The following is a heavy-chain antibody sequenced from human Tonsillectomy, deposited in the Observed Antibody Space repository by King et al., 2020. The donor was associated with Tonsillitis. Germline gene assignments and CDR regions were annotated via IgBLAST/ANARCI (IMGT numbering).Heavy chain of an antibody. CDR3: ARSGAYPGFHP. Sequence: VQLQESGPGLVKPSQTLSLTCTVSSDSISSTYSYWTWIRQPPGKGLEWIGYIFYRGRTYYNPSLKSRVTISIDTSNNQFSLKLSSVTAADTAVYYCARSGAYPGFHPWGQGTLVTVSS. CDR2: IFYRGRT. D-gene: IGHD3-16*01. CDR1: SDSISSTYSY. V-gene: IGHV4-30-4*01. J-gene: IGHJ5*02.